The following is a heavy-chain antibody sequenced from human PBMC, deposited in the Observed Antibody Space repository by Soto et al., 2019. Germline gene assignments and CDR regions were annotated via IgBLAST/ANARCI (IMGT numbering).Heavy chain of an antibody. D-gene: IGHD3-22*01. Sequence: PGGSLRLSCAASGFTFSSNAIHWIRQAPGKGLQWVAVISYDGRNKFYADSVKGRFTISRDNSKNMLYLHMNSRRLEDTAVYYCARDTGALTYYYDSSGGYYGMEVRGQATTVTVSS. J-gene: IGHJ6*02. CDR1: GFTFSSNA. CDR2: ISYDGRNK. V-gene: IGHV3-30-3*01. CDR3: ARDTGALTYYYDSSGGYYGMEV.